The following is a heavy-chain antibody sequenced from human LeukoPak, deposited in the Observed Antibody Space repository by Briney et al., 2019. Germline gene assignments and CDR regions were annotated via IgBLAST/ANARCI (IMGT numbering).Heavy chain of an antibody. J-gene: IGHJ3*02. CDR1: GYTFIDYF. D-gene: IGHD1-7*01. CDR3: VRAVSGTLGGAFDI. CDR2: INPNSGVT. V-gene: IGHV1-2*02. Sequence: ASVKVSCKASGYTFIDYFIHWMRQTPGQGLEWLGWINPNSGVTRYAQKFQDRVTMTRDTAVYMELSSLKSDDTAVYYCVRAVSGTLGGAFDIWGQGTAVTVSS.